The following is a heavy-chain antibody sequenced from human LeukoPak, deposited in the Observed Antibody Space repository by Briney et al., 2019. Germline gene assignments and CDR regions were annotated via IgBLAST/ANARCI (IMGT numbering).Heavy chain of an antibody. V-gene: IGHV4-31*03. CDR3: ARALGRYCSSSSCYGYYFDY. CDR1: GGLHSSGGYD. CDR2: IYYSGST. D-gene: IGHD2-2*01. Sequence: PAQTLALTRTFSGGLHSSGGYDWSWIRQHPGKVLEWIGYIYYSGSTYYKPSLKSRVTTSVDTSKTQFSLKLSSVPAADTAAYYCARALGRYCSSSSCYGYYFDYWGQGTLVTVSS. J-gene: IGHJ4*02.